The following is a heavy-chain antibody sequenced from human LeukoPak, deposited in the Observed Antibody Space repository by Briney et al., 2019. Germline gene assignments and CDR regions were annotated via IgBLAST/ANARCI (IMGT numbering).Heavy chain of an antibody. D-gene: IGHD3-10*01. CDR3: AREFDYYGDY. Sequence: ASVKVSCKASEYTFTASHMHWVRQAPGQGLEWMGIINPSGGSTTYAQKFQGRVTMTRDTSTSTVYMELSSLRSEDTAVYYCAREFDYYGDYWGQGTLVTVSS. CDR1: EYTFTASH. V-gene: IGHV1-46*01. CDR2: INPSGGST. J-gene: IGHJ4*02.